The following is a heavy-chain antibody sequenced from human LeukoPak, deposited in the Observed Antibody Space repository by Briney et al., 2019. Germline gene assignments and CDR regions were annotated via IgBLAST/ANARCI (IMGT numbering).Heavy chain of an antibody. V-gene: IGHV4-59*01. Sequence: NSSETLSLTCTVSGGSISSYYWSWIRQPPGKGLEWIGYIYYSGSTNYNPSLKSRVTISVDTSKDQFSLKLSSVTAADTAVYYCARDLYGLGSLSWGQGTLVTVSS. CDR3: ARDLYGLGSLS. D-gene: IGHD3-10*01. CDR2: IYYSGST. CDR1: GGSISSYY. J-gene: IGHJ4*02.